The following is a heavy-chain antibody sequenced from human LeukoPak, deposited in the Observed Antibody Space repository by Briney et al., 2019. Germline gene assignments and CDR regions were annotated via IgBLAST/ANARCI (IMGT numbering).Heavy chain of an antibody. CDR1: GGSFSGYY. D-gene: IGHD3-22*01. J-gene: IGHJ4*02. CDR3: ARGQPYNYYDSSGYYI. V-gene: IGHV4-34*01. Sequence: SETLSLTCAVYGGSFSGYYWSWIRQPPGKGLEWIGEINHSGSTNYNPSLKSRVTISVDTSKNQFSLKLSSVTAADTAVYYCARGQPYNYYDSSGYYIWGQGTLVTVSS. CDR2: INHSGST.